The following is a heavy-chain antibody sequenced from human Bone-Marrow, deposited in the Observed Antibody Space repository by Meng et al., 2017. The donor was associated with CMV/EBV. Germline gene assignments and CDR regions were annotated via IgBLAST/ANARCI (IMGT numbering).Heavy chain of an antibody. Sequence: GSLRLSCTVSGASISTYYWSWIRQPPGKGLEWIGYIYYSGTTNYNHSLKSRVTISPDTSKNQFSLHLTAVTAADTAVYYCASDSGYGYGSRGYWGQGTLVTVSS. D-gene: IGHD5-18*01. J-gene: IGHJ4*02. V-gene: IGHV4-59*01. CDR3: ASDSGYGYGSRGY. CDR1: GASISTYY. CDR2: IYYSGTT.